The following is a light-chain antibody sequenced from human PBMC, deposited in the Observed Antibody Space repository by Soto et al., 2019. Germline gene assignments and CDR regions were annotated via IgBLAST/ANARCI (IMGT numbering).Light chain of an antibody. Sequence: QSALTQPRSVSGSPGQSVTISCTGTSSDVGGYNYVSWYQQHPGKAPKLMIYDVSKRPSGVPDRFSGSKSGNTDSLTISGLQAEDEADYYCCSYAGSYTDVFGTGTKLTVL. CDR2: DVS. V-gene: IGLV2-11*01. CDR3: CSYAGSYTDV. J-gene: IGLJ1*01. CDR1: SSDVGGYNY.